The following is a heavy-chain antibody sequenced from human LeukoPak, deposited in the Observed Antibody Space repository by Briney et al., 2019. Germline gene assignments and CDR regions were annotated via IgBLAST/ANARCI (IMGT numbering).Heavy chain of an antibody. V-gene: IGHV3-48*03. CDR3: ARPSRPYRSSEYFQH. D-gene: IGHD6-13*01. CDR2: ISSSCRSI. J-gene: IGHJ1*01. Sequence: PGGSLRLSCAASGFTFSSYEMNWVRQVPGKGLEWISYISSSCRSIYYADSVKGRFTISIDNAKNSLYMQMNSLRAEDTAVYYCARPSRPYRSSEYFQHWGQGTLVIVSS. CDR1: GFTFSSYE.